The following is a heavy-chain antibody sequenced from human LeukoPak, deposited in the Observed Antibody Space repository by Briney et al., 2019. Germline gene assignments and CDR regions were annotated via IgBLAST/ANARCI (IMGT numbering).Heavy chain of an antibody. Sequence: SVKVSCKASGGTFSSYAISWVRQAPGQGLEWMGRIIPILGIANYAQKFQGRVTITADKSTSTAYMELSSLRSEDTAVYYCARDQGGSGWYIDYWGQGTLVTVSS. V-gene: IGHV1-69*04. D-gene: IGHD6-19*01. CDR3: ARDQGGSGWYIDY. J-gene: IGHJ4*02. CDR1: GGTFSSYA. CDR2: IIPILGIA.